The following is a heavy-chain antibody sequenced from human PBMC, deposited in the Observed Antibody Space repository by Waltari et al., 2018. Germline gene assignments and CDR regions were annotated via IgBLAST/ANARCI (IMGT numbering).Heavy chain of an antibody. D-gene: IGHD3-3*01. CDR2: IYHSGST. CDR1: GYSISSGYY. V-gene: IGHV4-38-2*01. J-gene: IGHJ3*02. Sequence: QVQLQESGPGLVKPSETLSLTCAVSGYSISSGYYWGWIRQPPGKGLEWIGSIYHSGSTYYNPSLKSRGTISVDTSKNQFSLKLSSVTAADTAVYYCARGSGRITIFGVETGDAFDIWGQGTMVTVSS. CDR3: ARGSGRITIFGVETGDAFDI.